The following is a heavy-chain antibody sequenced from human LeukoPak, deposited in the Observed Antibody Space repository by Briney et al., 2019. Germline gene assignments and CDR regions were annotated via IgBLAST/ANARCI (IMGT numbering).Heavy chain of an antibody. Sequence: GGSLRLSCAASGFTFSNYWMHWVRHAPGKGLVWVSRINSDGSSRNYADSVKGRFTISRDNAKNTLYLQMDSLRAEDTAVYYCASASSHRIAAGGDYWGQGTLVTVSS. J-gene: IGHJ4*02. CDR1: GFTFSNYW. D-gene: IGHD6-13*01. CDR2: INSDGSSR. CDR3: ASASSHRIAAGGDY. V-gene: IGHV3-74*01.